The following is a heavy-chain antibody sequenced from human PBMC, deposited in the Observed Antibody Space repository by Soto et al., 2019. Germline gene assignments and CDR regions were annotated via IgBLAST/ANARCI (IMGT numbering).Heavy chain of an antibody. CDR1: GFTFSPYT. V-gene: IGHV3-21*01. CDR2: IDSGSTFI. J-gene: IGHJ4*02. CDR3: ARGLGGIVTTIDY. Sequence: GGSLRLSCAASGFTFSPYTIHWVRQAPGKGLQWVSSIDSGSTFIHYGDSLKGRFTISRDNARNSVFLQMNSLTAEDTATYFCARGLGGIVTTIDYWGLGTLVTVSS. D-gene: IGHD5-12*01.